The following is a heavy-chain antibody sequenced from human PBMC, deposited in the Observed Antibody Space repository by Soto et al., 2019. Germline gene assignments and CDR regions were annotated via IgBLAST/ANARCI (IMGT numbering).Heavy chain of an antibody. J-gene: IGHJ6*02. CDR2: IYHSGST. Sequence: SETLSLTCTVSGGSISSNWWSWVRQPPGKGLEWIGEIYHSGSTNYNPSLKSRVTISVDKSKNQFSLKLSSVTAADTAVYYCARDPLSSGSYPYGMDVWGQGTTVTVSS. V-gene: IGHV4-4*02. CDR1: GGSISSNW. CDR3: ARDPLSSGSYPYGMDV. D-gene: IGHD3-10*01.